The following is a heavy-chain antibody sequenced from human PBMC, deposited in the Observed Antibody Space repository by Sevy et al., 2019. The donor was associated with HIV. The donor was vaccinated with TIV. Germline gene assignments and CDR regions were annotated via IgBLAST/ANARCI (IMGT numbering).Heavy chain of an antibody. Sequence: GGSLRLSCAASGFTFNVYGMHWVRQAPGKGLVWVSRINSDGSSTSYADSVKGRFTISRDNAKNTLYLQMNSLRAEDTAVYYCARGPRGRFYYYYGMDVWGQGTTVTVSS. CDR1: GFTFNVYG. D-gene: IGHD3-16*01. CDR2: INSDGSST. J-gene: IGHJ6*02. CDR3: ARGPRGRFYYYYGMDV. V-gene: IGHV3-74*01.